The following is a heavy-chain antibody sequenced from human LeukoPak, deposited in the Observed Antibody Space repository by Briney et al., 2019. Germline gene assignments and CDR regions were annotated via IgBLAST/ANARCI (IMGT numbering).Heavy chain of an antibody. V-gene: IGHV3-23*01. Sequence: PGGSLRLSCAASGFTFSSYAIRGVRQAPGKGLEWVSAISGSGGGTYYADSVKGRFTISRDNSKNTLYLQMNSLRAEDTAVYYCAKWAVAVAGRRDYWGQGTLVTVSS. CDR1: GFTFSSYA. D-gene: IGHD6-19*01. CDR2: ISGSGGGT. J-gene: IGHJ4*02. CDR3: AKWAVAVAGRRDY.